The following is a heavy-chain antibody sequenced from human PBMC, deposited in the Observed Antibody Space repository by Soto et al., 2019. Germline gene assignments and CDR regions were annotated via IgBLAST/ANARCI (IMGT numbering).Heavy chain of an antibody. CDR2: ISAYNGNT. Sequence: QVQLVQSGGEVKKPGASVKVSCKASGYTFTTYDLSWVRQAPGQGLEWMGWISAYNGNTNYAQNLQGRATMTTDTSTSTAYMELRSLRSGDTAVYYCARVIGYYYHMDVWGQGTTVTVSS. CDR1: GYTFTTYD. CDR3: ARVIGYYYHMDV. V-gene: IGHV1-18*01. D-gene: IGHD3-22*01. J-gene: IGHJ6*02.